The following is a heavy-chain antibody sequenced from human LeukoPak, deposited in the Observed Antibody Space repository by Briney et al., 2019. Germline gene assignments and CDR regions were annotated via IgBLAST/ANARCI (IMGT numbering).Heavy chain of an antibody. J-gene: IGHJ4*02. CDR2: ISSSSSYT. CDR3: ARVKYGGDCLAY. D-gene: IGHD2-21*02. CDR1: GFTFSDYY. V-gene: IGHV3-11*06. Sequence: GGSLRLSCAASGFTFSDYYMSWIRQAPGKGLEWVSYISSSSSYTNYADSVKGRFTISRDNAKNSLYLQMNSLRAEDTAVHYCARVKYGGDCLAYWGQGTLVTVSS.